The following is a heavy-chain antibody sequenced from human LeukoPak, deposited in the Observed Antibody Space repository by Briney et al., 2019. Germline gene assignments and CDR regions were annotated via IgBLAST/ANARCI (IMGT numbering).Heavy chain of an antibody. J-gene: IGHJ4*02. V-gene: IGHV4-59*08. CDR3: ARGPYSYYYGSGSYFDY. CDR1: GGSISSYY. CDR2: IYYSGST. Sequence: NPSEALSLTCTVSGGSISSYYWSWIRRPPGKGLEWIGYIYYSGSTNYNPSLKSRVTISVDTSKNQFSLKLSSVSAADTAVYYCARGPYSYYYGSGSYFDYWGQGTLVTVSS. D-gene: IGHD3-10*01.